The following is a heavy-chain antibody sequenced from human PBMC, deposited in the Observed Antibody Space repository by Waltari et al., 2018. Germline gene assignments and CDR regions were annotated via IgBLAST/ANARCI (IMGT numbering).Heavy chain of an antibody. Sequence: QLQLQQWGAGLLKPSETLSLTRAVSGGSRSGYYWRWTRRPPGKGLEWIGEINHSGSTNYNPSLKSLVTISVDTSKNQFSLKLSSVTAADTAVYYCARRPRIAARQGFDYWGQGTLVTVSS. CDR3: ARRPRIAARQGFDY. J-gene: IGHJ4*02. V-gene: IGHV4-34*01. CDR1: GGSRSGYY. D-gene: IGHD6-6*01. CDR2: INHSGST.